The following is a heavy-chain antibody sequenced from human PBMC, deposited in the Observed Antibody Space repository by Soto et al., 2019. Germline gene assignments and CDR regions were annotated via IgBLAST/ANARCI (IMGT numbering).Heavy chain of an antibody. V-gene: IGHV3-23*01. Sequence: LRLSCATSGLTFSNYAMSWVRQAPGGGLEWVSSMSGSSSTTYYADSVRGRFTISRDRSKNTLYLQMSSLRAEDTALYYCAKNQERELPRVIDFWGQGTLVTASS. CDR1: GLTFSNYA. D-gene: IGHD1-7*01. J-gene: IGHJ4*02. CDR2: MSGSSSTT. CDR3: AKNQERELPRVIDF.